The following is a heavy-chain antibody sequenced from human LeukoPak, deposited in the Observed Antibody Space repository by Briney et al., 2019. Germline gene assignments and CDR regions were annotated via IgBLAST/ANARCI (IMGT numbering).Heavy chain of an antibody. Sequence: SETLSLTCAVYGGSFSGYYWGWIRQPPGKGLEWIGEINHSGSTNYNPSLKSRVTISVDTSKNQFSLKLSSVTAADTAVYYCARRRLRSLYYYDNWGQGTLVTVSS. D-gene: IGHD3-16*01. V-gene: IGHV4-34*01. J-gene: IGHJ4*02. CDR2: INHSGST. CDR1: GGSFSGYY. CDR3: ARRRLRSLYYYDN.